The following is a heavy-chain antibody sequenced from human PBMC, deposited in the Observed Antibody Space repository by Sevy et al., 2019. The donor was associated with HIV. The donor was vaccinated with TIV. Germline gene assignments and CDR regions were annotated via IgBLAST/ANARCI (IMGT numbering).Heavy chain of an antibody. CDR2: ISSSSSYI. CDR3: AGYYYDSSGYYGDAFDI. J-gene: IGHJ3*02. Sequence: GGSLRLSCGALGFTFSSYSMNWVRQAPGKGLEWVSSISSSSSYIYYADSVKGRFTISRDNAKNSLYLQMNSLRAEDTAVYYCAGYYYDSSGYYGDAFDIWGQGTMVTVSS. D-gene: IGHD3-22*01. V-gene: IGHV3-21*01. CDR1: GFTFSSYS.